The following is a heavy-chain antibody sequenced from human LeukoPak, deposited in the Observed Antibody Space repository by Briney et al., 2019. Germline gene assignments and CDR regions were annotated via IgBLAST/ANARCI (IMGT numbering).Heavy chain of an antibody. D-gene: IGHD6-19*01. Sequence: VASVKVSCKASGYTFTSYAMNWVRQAPGQGLEWMGWINPKSGGTKYAQNFLGRVAMTRDTSTTTVHMELNSLTSDDTAVYYCARGIARNSRSGWYAHFDYWGQGTLGTVSS. V-gene: IGHV1-2*02. CDR1: GYTFTSYA. CDR3: ARGIARNSRSGWYAHFDY. J-gene: IGHJ4*02. CDR2: INPKSGGT.